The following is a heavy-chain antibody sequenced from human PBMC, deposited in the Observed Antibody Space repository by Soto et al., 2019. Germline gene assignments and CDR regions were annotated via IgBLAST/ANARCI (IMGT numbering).Heavy chain of an antibody. V-gene: IGHV3-30*18. D-gene: IGHD6-13*01. Sequence: QVQLVESGGGVVQPGRSLRLSCAASGFTFRSYGMHWVRQAPGKGLEWVAVISYDGSKKYYADSVKGRFTISRDNSKNTLYLHMDSLRAEDTAVYYCAKHRVLGSDSWLYYYYYVMAVWGQGTKVTVSS. J-gene: IGHJ6*02. CDR2: ISYDGSKK. CDR3: AKHRVLGSDSWLYYYYYVMAV. CDR1: GFTFRSYG.